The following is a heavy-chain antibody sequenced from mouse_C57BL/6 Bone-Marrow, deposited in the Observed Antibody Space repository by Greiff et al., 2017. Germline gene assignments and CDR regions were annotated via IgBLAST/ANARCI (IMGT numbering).Heavy chain of an antibody. CDR2: ISSGSSTI. V-gene: IGHV5-17*01. J-gene: IGHJ4*01. D-gene: IGHD2-3*01. CDR1: GFTFSDYG. CDR3: ARSDGYSYYYAMDY. Sequence: EVQLQESGGGLVKPGGSLKLSCAASGFTFSDYGMHWVRQAPEKGLEWVAYISSGSSTIYYADTVKGRFTISRDNAKNTLFLQMTSLRSEDTAMYYCARSDGYSYYYAMDYWGQGTSVTVSS.